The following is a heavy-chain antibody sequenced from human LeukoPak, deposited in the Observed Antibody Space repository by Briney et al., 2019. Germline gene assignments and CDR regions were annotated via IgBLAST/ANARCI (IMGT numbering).Heavy chain of an antibody. V-gene: IGHV1-18*04. J-gene: IGHJ3*02. D-gene: IGHD3-10*01. Sequence: ASVKVSCKASGYTFTSYGISWVRQAPGQGLEWMGWISAYNGNTNYAQKLQGRVTMTTDTSTSTAYMELRSLRSDGTAVYYCASVTGYYGSGSLDAFDIWGQGTMVTVSS. CDR3: ASVTGYYGSGSLDAFDI. CDR1: GYTFTSYG. CDR2: ISAYNGNT.